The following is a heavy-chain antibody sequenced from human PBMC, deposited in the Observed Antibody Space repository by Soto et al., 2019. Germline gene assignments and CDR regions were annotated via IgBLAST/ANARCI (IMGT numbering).Heavy chain of an antibody. CDR1: GDSVSSNSAA. CDR2: TYYRSKWYN. D-gene: IGHD3-10*01. Sequence: LSQTLSLTCVISGDSVSSNSAAWNWLRQSPSRGLEWLGRTYYRSKWYNDYVVSVKSRITINPDTSKNQFSLQLNSVTPEDTAVYYCARERGVLSEAFDIWGQGTVVTVSS. J-gene: IGHJ3*02. V-gene: IGHV6-1*01. CDR3: ARERGVLSEAFDI.